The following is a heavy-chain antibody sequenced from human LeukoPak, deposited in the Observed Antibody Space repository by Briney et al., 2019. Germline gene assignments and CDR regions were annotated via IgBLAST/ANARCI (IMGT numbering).Heavy chain of an antibody. CDR3: ARDLPSSGYYCRDAFDI. CDR2: IYSGGST. Sequence: GGSLRLSCAASGFTVSSNYMSWVRQAPGKGLEWVSVIYSGGSTYYADSVKGRFTISRDNAKNSLFLQMNSLRAEDTAVYYCARDLPSSGYYCRDAFDIWGQGTLVTASS. V-gene: IGHV3-53*01. CDR1: GFTVSSNY. J-gene: IGHJ3*02. D-gene: IGHD3-22*01.